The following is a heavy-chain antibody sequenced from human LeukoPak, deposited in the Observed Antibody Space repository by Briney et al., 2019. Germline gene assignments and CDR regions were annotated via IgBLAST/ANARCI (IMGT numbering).Heavy chain of an antibody. CDR2: ISGSGGST. V-gene: IGHV3-23*01. Sequence: GGSLRLSCAASGFPFSSYWVHWVRQAPGKGLEWVSAISGSGGSTYYADSVKGRFTISRDNSKNTLYLQMNSLRAEDTAVYYCAKAGRGSYYFDYWGQGTLVTVSS. D-gene: IGHD1-26*01. J-gene: IGHJ4*02. CDR1: GFPFSSYW. CDR3: AKAGRGSYYFDY.